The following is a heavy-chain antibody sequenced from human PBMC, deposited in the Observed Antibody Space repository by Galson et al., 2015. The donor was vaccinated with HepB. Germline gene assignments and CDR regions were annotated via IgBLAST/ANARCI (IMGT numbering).Heavy chain of an antibody. J-gene: IGHJ4*02. D-gene: IGHD3-3*01. CDR1: GFTFSSYA. V-gene: IGHV3-23*01. CDR3: ALPAYYDFWSGYYDNPFDY. CDR2: ISGSGGST. Sequence: SLRLSCAASGFTFSSYAMSWVRQAPGKGLEWVSAISGSGGSTYYADSVKGRFTISRDNSKNTLYLQMNSLRAEDTAVYYCALPAYYDFWSGYYDNPFDYWGQGTLVTVSS.